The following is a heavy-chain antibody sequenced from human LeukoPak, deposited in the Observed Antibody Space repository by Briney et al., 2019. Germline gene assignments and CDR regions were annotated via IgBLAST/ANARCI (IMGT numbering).Heavy chain of an antibody. CDR3: ARVGPLAVGTGKRVYSFDY. V-gene: IGHV4-38-2*01. CDR2: ISHSGDT. Sequence: SSETLSLTCDVSGFSITSGDYWGWIRQSPGRGLEWIGSISHSGDTYYIPSLRSRVTMSLDTSRNRFSLDLRSVSAADTAVYFCARVGPLAVGTGKRVYSFDYWGQGTLVTVSS. J-gene: IGHJ4*02. CDR1: GFSITSGDY. D-gene: IGHD1-1*01.